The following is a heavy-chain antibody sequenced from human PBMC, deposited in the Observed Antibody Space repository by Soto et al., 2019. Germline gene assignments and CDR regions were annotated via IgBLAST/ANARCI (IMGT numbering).Heavy chain of an antibody. J-gene: IGHJ3*02. Sequence: QVQLVQSGTEVRKPGSSVKVSCKASGGTFDSNAISWVRLAPGQGLEWMGGIIPIFGTINNAQKFQDRVTITADESANIVYMEVSSLRSGDTAIYYCAREGLTFGPGAVGGVFDIGGQGTLFTVSS. CDR1: GGTFDSNA. CDR3: AREGLTFGPGAVGGVFDI. CDR2: IIPIFGTI. V-gene: IGHV1-69*12. D-gene: IGHD2-2*01.